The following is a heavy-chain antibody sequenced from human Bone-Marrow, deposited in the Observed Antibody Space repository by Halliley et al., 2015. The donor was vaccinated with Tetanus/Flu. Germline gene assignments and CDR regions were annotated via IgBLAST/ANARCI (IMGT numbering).Heavy chain of an antibody. CDR2: ISDSGTNT. V-gene: IGHV3-23*01. J-gene: IGHJ5*02. D-gene: IGHD5-12*01. Sequence: WVSGISDSGTNTYYADSVKGRFTISRDNSKNTLYLQMNSLRVEDTAVYYCTKSRREGYNFGFDPWGQGTLVTVSS. CDR3: TKSRREGYNFGFDP.